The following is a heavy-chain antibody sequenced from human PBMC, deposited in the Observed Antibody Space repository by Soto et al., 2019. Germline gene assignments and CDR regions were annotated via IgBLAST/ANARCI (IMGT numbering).Heavy chain of an antibody. CDR1: GGSISSYY. Sequence: PFETLSLTCTVSGGSISSYYWSWIRQPPGKGLEWIAYLYKSGSTNYSPSLKSRVTISVDTSRNQFSLNLNSVTAADTAVYYCAKKYCTATSCNDAFDVWGQGTMVTVSS. D-gene: IGHD2-2*01. J-gene: IGHJ3*01. V-gene: IGHV4-59*08. CDR3: AKKYCTATSCNDAFDV. CDR2: LYKSGST.